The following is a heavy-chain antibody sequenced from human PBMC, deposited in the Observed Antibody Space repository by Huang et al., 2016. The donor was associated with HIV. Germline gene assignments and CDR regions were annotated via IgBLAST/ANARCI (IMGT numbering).Heavy chain of an antibody. Sequence: QVQLVQSGAEVKKPGASVKVSCEASNYNFGSHGISWVRQAPGQGLGWRGWISVYNGDTKYAQKFQGRVTMTRETSTRTAYMELTSLRFDDTAVYYCARSGFGVVITTTLDYYYMDVWGTGTTVTVSS. CDR2: ISVYNGDT. CDR3: ARSGFGVVITTTLDYYYMDV. CDR1: NYNFGSHG. J-gene: IGHJ6*03. D-gene: IGHD3-3*01. V-gene: IGHV1-18*01.